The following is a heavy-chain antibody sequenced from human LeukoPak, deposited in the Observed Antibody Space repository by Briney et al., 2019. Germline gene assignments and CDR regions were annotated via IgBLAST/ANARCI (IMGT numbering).Heavy chain of an antibody. CDR2: IYSSGNT. CDR1: GGSISSYF. V-gene: IGHV4-59*12. CDR3: ARDTYYYDSSGYYYYYYMDV. D-gene: IGHD3-22*01. J-gene: IGHJ6*03. Sequence: SETLSLTCTVSGGSISSYFWSWIRQPPGKGLEWIGYIYSSGNTNYNPSLKSRVTISVDRSKNQFSLKLSSVTAADTAVYYCARDTYYYDSSGYYYYYYMDVWGKGTTVTISS.